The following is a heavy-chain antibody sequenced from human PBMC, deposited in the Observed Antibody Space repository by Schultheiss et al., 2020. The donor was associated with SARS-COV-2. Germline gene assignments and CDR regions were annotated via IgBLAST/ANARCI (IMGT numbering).Heavy chain of an antibody. J-gene: IGHJ4*02. CDR2: IYYSGST. Sequence: SQTLSLTCTVSGGSISSSSYYWGWIRQPPGKGLEWIGSIYYSGSTYYNPSLKSRVTISVDTSKNQFSLKLSSVTAADTAVYYCARHYNEGATSFDYWGQGTQVTVSS. CDR3: ARHYNEGATSFDY. CDR1: GGSISSSSYY. D-gene: IGHD1-26*01. V-gene: IGHV4-39*01.